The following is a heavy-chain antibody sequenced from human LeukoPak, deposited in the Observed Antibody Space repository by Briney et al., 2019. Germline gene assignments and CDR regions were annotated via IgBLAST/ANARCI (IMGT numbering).Heavy chain of an antibody. J-gene: IGHJ4*02. Sequence: SETLSLTCAVSGGSISSSNWWSWVRQPPGKGLEWIGEIYHSGSTNYNPSLKSRVTISVDKSKNQFSLKLSSVTAADTAVYYCARGGYDSSGYYPDEFDYWGQGTLVTVSS. CDR1: GGSISSSNW. CDR3: ARGGYDSSGYYPDEFDY. CDR2: IYHSGST. D-gene: IGHD3-22*01. V-gene: IGHV4-4*02.